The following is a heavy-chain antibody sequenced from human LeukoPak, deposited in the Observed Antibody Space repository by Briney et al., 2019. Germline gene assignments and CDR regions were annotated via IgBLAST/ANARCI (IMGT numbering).Heavy chain of an antibody. V-gene: IGHV3-64*01. CDR1: GSTFSSYA. CDR2: ISSNGGST. Sequence: GGSLRLSCAAPGSTFSSYAMHWVRQAPGKGLEYVSAISSNGGSTYYANSVKGRFTISRDNSKNTLYLQMGSLRAEDMAVYYCARVHTSGCFDYWGQGTLVTVSS. J-gene: IGHJ4*02. CDR3: ARVHTSGCFDY. D-gene: IGHD6-19*01.